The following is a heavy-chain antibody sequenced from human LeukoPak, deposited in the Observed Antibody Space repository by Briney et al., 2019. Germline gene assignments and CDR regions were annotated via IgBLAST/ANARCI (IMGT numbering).Heavy chain of an antibody. D-gene: IGHD3-9*01. CDR3: ARAPRALRYFDWSPGPFDY. CDR1: DGSISSGDYY. Sequence: ASQTLSLTCTVSDGSISSGDYYWSWIRQPPGKGLEWIGYIYYSGSTYYNPSLKSRVTISVDTSKNQFSLKLSSVTAADTAVYYCARAPRALRYFDWSPGPFDYWGQGTLVTVSS. CDR2: IYYSGST. J-gene: IGHJ4*02. V-gene: IGHV4-30-4*01.